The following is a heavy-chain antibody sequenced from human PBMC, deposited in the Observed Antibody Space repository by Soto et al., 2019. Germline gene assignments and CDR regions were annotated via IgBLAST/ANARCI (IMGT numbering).Heavy chain of an antibody. CDR2: IIPIFGTA. Sequence: QVQLVQSGAEVKKPGSSVKVSCKASGGTFSSYAISWVRQAPGHGLEWMGGIIPIFGTANYAQKFQGRVTITADESTSTGYMELSSLRSEDTAVYYCARGGGRILTGPDYYYYYGMDVWGQGTTVTVSS. J-gene: IGHJ6*02. V-gene: IGHV1-69*12. CDR3: ARGGGRILTGPDYYYYYGMDV. D-gene: IGHD3-9*01. CDR1: GGTFSSYA.